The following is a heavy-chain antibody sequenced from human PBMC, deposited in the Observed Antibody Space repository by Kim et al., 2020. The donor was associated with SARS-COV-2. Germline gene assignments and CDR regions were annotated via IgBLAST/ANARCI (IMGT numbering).Heavy chain of an antibody. CDR3: AKDREEVVTLFDY. D-gene: IGHD2-21*02. CDR1: GFTFDDYA. Sequence: GGSLRLSCAASGFTFDDYAMHWVRQAPGKGLEWVSGISWNSGSIGYADSEKGRFTISRDNAKNSLYLQMNSLRAEDTALYYCAKDREEVVTLFDYWGQGTLVTVSS. V-gene: IGHV3-9*01. J-gene: IGHJ4*02. CDR2: ISWNSGSI.